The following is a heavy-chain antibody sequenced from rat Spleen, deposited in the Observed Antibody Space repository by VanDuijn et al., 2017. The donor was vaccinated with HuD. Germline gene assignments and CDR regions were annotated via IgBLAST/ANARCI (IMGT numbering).Heavy chain of an antibody. Sequence: EVQLVESGGGLVQPGRSLKLSCVASGFMFNNYWMTWIRQAPGKGLEWVASISYGDSSGHSGTYYRDSVKGRFTISRDNAKSTLSLQMDSLRSEDTATYYCARRHYGYTDYFDYWGQGVMVTVSS. CDR1: GFMFNNYW. V-gene: IGHV5-31*01. D-gene: IGHD1-9*01. CDR2: ISYGDSSGHSGT. CDR3: ARRHYGYTDYFDY. J-gene: IGHJ2*01.